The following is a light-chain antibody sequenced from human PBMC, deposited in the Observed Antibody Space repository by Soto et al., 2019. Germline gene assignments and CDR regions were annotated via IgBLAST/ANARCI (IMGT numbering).Light chain of an antibody. J-gene: IGKJ4*01. CDR1: QSVSSY. CDR3: QQRSNWPPVLT. CDR2: DAS. Sequence: EIVLTQSPATLSLSPGARATLSCRASQSVSSYLAWYQQKPGQAPRLLIYDASNRATGIPARFSGSGSGTDFTLTISSLEPEDFAVYYCQQRSNWPPVLTFGGGTKVDI. V-gene: IGKV3-11*01.